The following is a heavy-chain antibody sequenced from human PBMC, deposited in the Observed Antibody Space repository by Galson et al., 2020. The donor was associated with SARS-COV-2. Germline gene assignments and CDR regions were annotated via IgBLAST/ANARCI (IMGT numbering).Heavy chain of an antibody. CDR2: ISSDGTGT. D-gene: IGHD1-1*01. CDR3: ATDKADDGGGTVLDY. Sequence: GGSLRLSCAPSGFIFSDYWMHWVRQAPGKGLVWVARISSDGTGTNYADSVKGRFTISRDNAKNTLYLQMNSLSTEDTAVYYCATDKADDGGGTVLDYWGQGTLVTVSS. CDR1: GFIFSDYW. V-gene: IGHV3-74*01. J-gene: IGHJ4*02.